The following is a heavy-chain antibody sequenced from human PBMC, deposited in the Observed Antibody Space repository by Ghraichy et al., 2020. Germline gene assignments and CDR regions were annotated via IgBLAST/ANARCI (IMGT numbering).Heavy chain of an antibody. D-gene: IGHD1-14*01. J-gene: IGHJ4*02. CDR1: GFTFSTYS. Sequence: GESLNISCTASGFTFSTYSMHWVRQAPGKGLVWVSNINRDGITKNYADSVKGRFTISRDNAKDTLHLQMTSLRAEDTAVYYCASVPITSGFDSWGQGTLVTVSS. V-gene: IGHV3-74*01. CDR2: INRDGITK. CDR3: ASVPITSGFDS.